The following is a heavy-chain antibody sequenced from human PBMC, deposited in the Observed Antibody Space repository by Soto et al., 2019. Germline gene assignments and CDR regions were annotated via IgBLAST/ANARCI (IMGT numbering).Heavy chain of an antibody. J-gene: IGHJ4*01. Sequence: PGESLRLSCAASGSTFSSYWMHWVRQAPGKGLMWVSRIHNDGSTTRYADSVKGRFTISRDNAKNTLYLQMSSLRVEDTAVYYCARDNWNSYWGQGTLVTVSS. V-gene: IGHV3-74*01. D-gene: IGHD1-7*01. CDR3: ARDNWNSY. CDR1: GSTFSSYW. CDR2: IHNDGSTT.